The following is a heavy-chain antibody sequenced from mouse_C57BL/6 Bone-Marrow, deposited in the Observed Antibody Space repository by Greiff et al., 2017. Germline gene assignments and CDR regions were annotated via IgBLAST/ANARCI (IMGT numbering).Heavy chain of an antibody. J-gene: IGHJ2*01. CDR3: AREEYGYGSRGNYFDY. D-gene: IGHD1-1*01. CDR1: GYTFTDYY. Sequence: EVQLQQSGPELVKPGASVKISCKASGYTFTDYYMNWVKQSHGKSLEWIGDINPNNGGTSYNQKFKGKATLTVDKSSSTAYMELRSLTSEDSAVYYCAREEYGYGSRGNYFDYWGQGTTLTVSS. CDR2: INPNNGGT. V-gene: IGHV1-26*01.